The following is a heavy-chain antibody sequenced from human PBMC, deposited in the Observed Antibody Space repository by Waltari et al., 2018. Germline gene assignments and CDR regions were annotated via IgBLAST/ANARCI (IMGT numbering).Heavy chain of an antibody. D-gene: IGHD2-15*01. Sequence: QVQLQESGPGLVKPSETLSLTCTVSGGSVTGYYWSWIRQPPGKGLEWIGHIYYSGNTDYNPSPKSRVTISVDTSRNQFSLNLSSVTAADTAVYYCAREIYGGNSRPYDYWGQGTLVTVSS. CDR3: AREIYGGNSRPYDY. V-gene: IGHV4-59*02. J-gene: IGHJ4*02. CDR2: IYYSGNT. CDR1: GGSVTGYY.